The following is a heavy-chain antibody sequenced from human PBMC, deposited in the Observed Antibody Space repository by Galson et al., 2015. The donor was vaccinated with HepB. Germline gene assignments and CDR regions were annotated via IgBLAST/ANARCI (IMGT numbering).Heavy chain of an antibody. CDR2: ISIYNDHA. V-gene: IGHV1-18*01. CDR3: ASSEVIPVPICVVYGVH. Sequence: SVKVSCKASGYTSDNYGVNWVRQAPGQGLEWMGWISIYNDHADYAQKFQDRVTISMDSSTSTVFMEVENLGPDDTAVYYCASSEVIPVPICVVYGVHWGHVTLVTVSS. J-gene: IGHJ4*01. CDR1: GYTSDNYG. D-gene: IGHD2-8*02.